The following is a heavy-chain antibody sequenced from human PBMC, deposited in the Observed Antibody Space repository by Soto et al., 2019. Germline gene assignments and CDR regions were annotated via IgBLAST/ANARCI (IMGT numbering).Heavy chain of an antibody. Sequence: QVQLVQSGAEVKKPGSSVKVSCKASGGTFSSFAINWVRLAPGQWLEWMGGIIPIFGAADYAQKFQGRVTMTADESTSTAYMELSSLRSEDTAVYYCASPILPTPGYYYGMDVWGQGTTVTVSS. J-gene: IGHJ6*02. CDR2: IIPIFGAA. D-gene: IGHD2-21*01. V-gene: IGHV1-69*12. CDR3: ASPILPTPGYYYGMDV. CDR1: GGTFSSFA.